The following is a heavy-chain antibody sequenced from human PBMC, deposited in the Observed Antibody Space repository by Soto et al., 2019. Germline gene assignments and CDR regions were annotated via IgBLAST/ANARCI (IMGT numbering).Heavy chain of an antibody. V-gene: IGHV4-34*01. D-gene: IGHD3-9*01. CDR3: ARGRSGLTGYYREYYYYYGMDV. Sequence: SETLSLTCAVYGGSFSGYYWSWIRQPPGKGLEWIGEINHSGSTNYNPPLKSRVTISVDTSKNQFSLKLSSVTAADTAVYYCARGRSGLTGYYREYYYYYGMDVWGQGTTVTVSS. CDR1: GGSFSGYY. J-gene: IGHJ6*02. CDR2: INHSGST.